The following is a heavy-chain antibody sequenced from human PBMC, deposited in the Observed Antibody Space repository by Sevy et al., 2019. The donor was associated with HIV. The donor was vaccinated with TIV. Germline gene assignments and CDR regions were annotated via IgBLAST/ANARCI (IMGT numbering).Heavy chain of an antibody. Sequence: GGSLRLSCAASGFTFSSYSMNWVRQAPGKGLEWVSYISSSSSTIYYADSVKGRFTISRDNAKNSLYLQMNSLRDEDTAVYYCARVLVGATLLAFDIWGQGTMVTVSS. CDR2: ISSSSSTI. D-gene: IGHD1-26*01. J-gene: IGHJ3*02. CDR3: ARVLVGATLLAFDI. V-gene: IGHV3-48*02. CDR1: GFTFSSYS.